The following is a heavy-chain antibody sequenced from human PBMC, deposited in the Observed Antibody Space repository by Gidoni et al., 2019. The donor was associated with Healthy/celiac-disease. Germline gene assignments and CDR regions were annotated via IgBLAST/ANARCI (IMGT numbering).Heavy chain of an antibody. CDR3: VKDAGYSGGRDAMDV. CDR2: ISWNSGNI. J-gene: IGHJ6*02. V-gene: IGHV3-9*01. D-gene: IGHD2-15*01. CDR1: GFNFAEYA. Sequence: EVQLVESGGGLVQPGSSLRLSCAASGFNFAEYAMHWVRQAPGKGLEWVSGISWNSGNIGYADSVKGRFTISRDNAKNSLYLQMNGLRAEDTALYYCVKDAGYSGGRDAMDVWGQGTTVTVSS.